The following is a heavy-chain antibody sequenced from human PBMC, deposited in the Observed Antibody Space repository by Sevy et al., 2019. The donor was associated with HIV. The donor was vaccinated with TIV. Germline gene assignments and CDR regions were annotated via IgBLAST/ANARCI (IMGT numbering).Heavy chain of an antibody. CDR1: GYTFTXNY. Sequence: ASVKVSCKASGYTFTXNYMHWVRQAPGQGLEWMGIINPSGVSASYAQKFQGRVTVTRDTSTSTVYMELSSLRSEDTAVYYCARDRAAAGKKYYYYGMXVWGQGTTVTVSS. CDR3: ARDRAAAGKKYYYYGMXV. V-gene: IGHV1-46*01. D-gene: IGHD6-13*01. CDR2: INPSGVSA. J-gene: IGHJ6*02.